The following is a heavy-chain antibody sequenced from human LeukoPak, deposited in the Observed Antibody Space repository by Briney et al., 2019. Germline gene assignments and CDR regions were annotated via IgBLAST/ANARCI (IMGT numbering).Heavy chain of an antibody. CDR2: ITSSSSTK. J-gene: IGHJ6*02. CDR3: ARIGGPGYYYYGMDV. D-gene: IGHD3-10*01. CDR1: GFTLSSYS. Sequence: GGSLRLSCAASGFTLSSYSMNWVRQAPGKGLEWVSFITSSSSTKYYTDSVKGRFTISRDNAKNSLYLQVNSLRDDDTAVYYCARIGGPGYYYYGMDVWGQGTTVTVSS. V-gene: IGHV3-48*02.